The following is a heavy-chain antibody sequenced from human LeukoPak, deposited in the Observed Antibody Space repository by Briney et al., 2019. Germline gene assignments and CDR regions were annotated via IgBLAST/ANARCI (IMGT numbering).Heavy chain of an antibody. Sequence: GESLRISCQGSGYSFTNYWISWVRQMPGKGLELMGTIDPSESYTKYSPSFQGHVSISADRSISTVFLQWSSLKASDTAIYYCATRAAGAGSMLDCWGQGTLVSVSS. V-gene: IGHV5-10-1*01. CDR3: ATRAAGAGSMLDC. D-gene: IGHD6-19*01. CDR2: IDPSESYT. CDR1: GYSFTNYW. J-gene: IGHJ4*02.